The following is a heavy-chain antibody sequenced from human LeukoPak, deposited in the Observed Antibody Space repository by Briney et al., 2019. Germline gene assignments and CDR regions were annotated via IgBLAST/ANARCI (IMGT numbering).Heavy chain of an antibody. J-gene: IGHJ6*03. Sequence: GASVKVSCKASGYIFTSYGITWVRQAPGQGLEWMGWIGADNDSTKYAQKFQGRVTMTTDTSTSTAYMELRSLRSDDTDDTAVYYCAAVGGYYYSDYYYYMDVWGKGTTVTVSS. CDR1: GYIFTSYG. D-gene: IGHD3-22*01. V-gene: IGHV1-18*01. CDR3: AAVGGYYYSDYYYYMDV. CDR2: IGADNDST.